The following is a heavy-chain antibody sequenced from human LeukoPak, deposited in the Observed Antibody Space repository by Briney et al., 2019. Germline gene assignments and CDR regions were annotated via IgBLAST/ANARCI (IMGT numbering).Heavy chain of an antibody. J-gene: IGHJ4*02. CDR1: GITFDDYA. D-gene: IGHD3-10*01. V-gene: IGHV3-9*03. CDR3: AKGSYGSGSYPDY. CDR2: ISWNSGSI. Sequence: GGSLRLSCAASGITFDDYAMHWVRQAPGKGLEWVSGISWNSGSIGYADSVKGRFTISRDNAKNSLYLQMNSLRAEDMALYYCAKGSYGSGSYPDYWGQGTLVTVSS.